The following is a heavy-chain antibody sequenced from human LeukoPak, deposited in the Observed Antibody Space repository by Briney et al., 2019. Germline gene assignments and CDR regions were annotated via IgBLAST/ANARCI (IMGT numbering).Heavy chain of an antibody. Sequence: SVKVSCKASGGTFSSYAISWVRQAPGQGLEWMGGIIPIFGTANYAQKFQGRVTITADESTSTAYMELSSLRSEDTAVYYCARGESCSSTSCYSSSLYYFDYWGQGTLVTVSS. V-gene: IGHV1-69*13. CDR1: GGTFSSYA. CDR3: ARGESCSSTSCYSSSLYYFDY. J-gene: IGHJ4*02. D-gene: IGHD2-2*02. CDR2: IIPIFGTA.